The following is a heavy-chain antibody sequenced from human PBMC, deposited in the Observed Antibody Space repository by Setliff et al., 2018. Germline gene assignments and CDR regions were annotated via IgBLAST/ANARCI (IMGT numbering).Heavy chain of an antibody. CDR2: IQYDGSDK. Sequence: LRLSCAASGFLFSSYGMHWVRQAPGKGLEWVAFIQYDGSDKYYGDSVRGRFTISRDNSKNTLYLQMNSLRVEDTAVYYCAKVPGIATAGQTDSYYYYYYYMDVWGKGTTVTVSS. V-gene: IGHV3-30*02. J-gene: IGHJ6*03. CDR3: AKVPGIATAGQTDSYYYYYYYMDV. CDR1: GFLFSSYG. D-gene: IGHD6-13*01.